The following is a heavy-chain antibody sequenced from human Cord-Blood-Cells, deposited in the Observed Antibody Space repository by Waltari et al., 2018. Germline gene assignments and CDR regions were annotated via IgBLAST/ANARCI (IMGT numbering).Heavy chain of an antibody. CDR1: GFTFSGSA. D-gene: IGHD5-12*01. V-gene: IGHV3-73*02. J-gene: IGHJ4*02. Sequence: EVQLVESGGGLVQPGGSLKLSCVASGFTFSGSAMHWVRQASGKGLDGVGRIRSKANSYATAYAASVKGRFTISRDDSKNTAYLQMNSLKTEDTAVYYCTSGYDDYWGQGTLVTVSS. CDR2: IRSKANSYAT. CDR3: TSGYDDY.